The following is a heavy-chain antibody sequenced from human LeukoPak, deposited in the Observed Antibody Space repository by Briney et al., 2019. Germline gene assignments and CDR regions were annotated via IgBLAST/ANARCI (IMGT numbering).Heavy chain of an antibody. J-gene: IGHJ4*02. CDR2: MYYSGTT. V-gene: IGHV4-39*01. Sequence: SETLSLTCTVSGGSISSGSYYWGWIRQPPGKGLEWIASMYYSGTTFYSPSLKSRVTISVDTSKNQLSLKLGSVTAADTAVHYCARHPPRDGSAFDYWGQGTLVTVSS. CDR3: ARHPPRDGSAFDY. CDR1: GGSISSGSYY.